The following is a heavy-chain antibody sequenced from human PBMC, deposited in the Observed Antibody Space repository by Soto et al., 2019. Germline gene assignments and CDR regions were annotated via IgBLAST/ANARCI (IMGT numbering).Heavy chain of an antibody. Sequence: DSTVGVVQATRQGLEWMGWISAYNGNIHYAQKFQDRVTMTTDTSTSIAYMELSSLRSEGTAVYYCARCDTILRPYPDFDPWGQRSLVIVS. V-gene: IGHV1-18*01. D-gene: IGHD5-18*01. J-gene: IGHJ5*02. CDR2: ISAYNGNI. CDR1: DS. CDR3: ARCDTILRPYPDFDP.